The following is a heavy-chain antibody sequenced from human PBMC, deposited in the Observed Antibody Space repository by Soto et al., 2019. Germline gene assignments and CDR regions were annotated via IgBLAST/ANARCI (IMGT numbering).Heavy chain of an antibody. CDR1: GGSNISGGHY. CDR2: IYYSGST. CDR3: ARSSQSTVTTFAY. V-gene: IGHV4-31*03. J-gene: IGHJ4*02. D-gene: IGHD4-17*01. Sequence: SETLSLTCTVSGGSNISGGHYWSWIREHPGKGLEWIGYIYYSGSTYYNPSLKSRVTISVDTSKNQFSLKLSSVTAADTAVYYCARSSQSTVTTFAYWGQGTLVTVSS.